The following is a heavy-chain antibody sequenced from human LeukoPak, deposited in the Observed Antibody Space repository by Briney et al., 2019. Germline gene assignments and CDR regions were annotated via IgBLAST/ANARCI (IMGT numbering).Heavy chain of an antibody. CDR2: ISSSSSYI. J-gene: IGHJ1*01. D-gene: IGHD6-19*01. V-gene: IGHV3-21*01. Sequence: PGGSLRLSCAASGFTFSSYSMNWVRQAPGKGLEWVSSISSSSSYIYYADSVQGRFTISRDNAKNSLYLQMNSLRAEDTAVYYCASGYSSGWYTRESEYLQHWGQGTLVTVSS. CDR3: ASGYSSGWYTRESEYLQH. CDR1: GFTFSSYS.